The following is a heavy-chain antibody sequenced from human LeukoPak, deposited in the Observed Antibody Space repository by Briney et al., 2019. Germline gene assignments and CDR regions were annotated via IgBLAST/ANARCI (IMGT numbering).Heavy chain of an antibody. Sequence: PSETLSLTCAVYGGSSSGYYWSWIRQPPGKGLEWIGEINHSGSTNYNPSLKSRVTISVDTSKNQFSLKLSSVTAADTAVYYCARGYATIVRGEYFDYWGQGTLVTVSS. CDR3: ARGYATIVRGEYFDY. J-gene: IGHJ4*02. D-gene: IGHD3-10*01. CDR1: GGSSSGYY. CDR2: INHSGST. V-gene: IGHV4-34*01.